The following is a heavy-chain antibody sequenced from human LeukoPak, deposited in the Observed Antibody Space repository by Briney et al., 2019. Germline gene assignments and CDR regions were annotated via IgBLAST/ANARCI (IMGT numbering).Heavy chain of an antibody. CDR3: AKDGGGYDTSGYYYGDY. J-gene: IGHJ4*02. Sequence: GGSLRLSCAASGFTFSSYAMSWVRQAPGKGLEWVSTISGSGGSTYYADSVKGRFTISRDNSKNTLYLQMNSLKAEDTAVYYCAKDGGGYDTSGYYYGDYWGQGTLVTVSS. D-gene: IGHD3-22*01. CDR1: GFTFSSYA. V-gene: IGHV3-23*01. CDR2: ISGSGGST.